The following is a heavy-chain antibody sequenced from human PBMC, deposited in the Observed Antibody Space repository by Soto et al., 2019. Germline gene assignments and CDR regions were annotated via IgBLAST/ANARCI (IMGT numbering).Heavy chain of an antibody. CDR3: ARDLSHIVVVPAAFMDV. V-gene: IGHV3-21*01. D-gene: IGHD2-2*01. J-gene: IGHJ6*03. Sequence: GGSLRLSCAASGFTFSSYSMNWVRQAPGKGLEWVSSISSSSSYIYYGDSVKGRFTISRDNAKNSLYLQMNSLRAEDTAVYYCARDLSHIVVVPAAFMDVWGKGTTVTVSS. CDR1: GFTFSSYS. CDR2: ISSSSSYI.